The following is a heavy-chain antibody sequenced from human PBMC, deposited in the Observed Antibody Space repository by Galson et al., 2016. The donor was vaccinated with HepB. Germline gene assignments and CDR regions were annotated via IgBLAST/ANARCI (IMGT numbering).Heavy chain of an antibody. CDR3: AKAHYETSGWRHAFDV. V-gene: IGHV3-30*18. CDR2: ISYDRSNE. J-gene: IGHJ3*01. D-gene: IGHD6-19*01. CDR1: GFTFRNYG. Sequence: SLRLSCAASGFTFRNYGMHWVRQAPGRGLEWVAVISYDRSNEYYADSVKGRFTISRDNYKNTLYLQMNSLRVDDTALYFCAKAHYETSGWRHAFDVWGQGSGVTVSS.